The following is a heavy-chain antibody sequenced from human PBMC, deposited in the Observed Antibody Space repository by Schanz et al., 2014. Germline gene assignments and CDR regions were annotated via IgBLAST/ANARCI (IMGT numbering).Heavy chain of an antibody. CDR3: ARDLSSLIQGDG. V-gene: IGHV3-48*01. CDR2: ISSSSGTI. D-gene: IGHD2-2*01. Sequence: EVQLLESGGGLVQPGGSLRLSCEASGFTLSNYGMNWVRQAPEKGLEWVSYISSSSGTIYYADSVKGRFTISRDNAKNLLYLQMNGLRAEDTAVYFCARDLSSLIQGDGSGRGTAVTDSS. CDR1: GFTLSNYG. J-gene: IGHJ6*04.